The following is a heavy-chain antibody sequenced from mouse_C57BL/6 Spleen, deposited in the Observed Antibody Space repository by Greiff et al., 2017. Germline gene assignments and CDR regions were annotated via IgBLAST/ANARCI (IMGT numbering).Heavy chain of an antibody. CDR2: IHPSDSDT. CDR1: GYTFTSYW. CDR3: AIGTTVVDYAMDY. Sequence: VQLQQPGAELVKPGASVKVSCKASGYTFTSYWMHWVKQRPGQGLEWIGRIHPSDSDTNYNQKFKGKATLTVDKSSSTAYMQLSSLTSEDSAVYCGAIGTTVVDYAMDYWGQGTSVTVSS. V-gene: IGHV1-74*01. D-gene: IGHD1-1*01. J-gene: IGHJ4*01.